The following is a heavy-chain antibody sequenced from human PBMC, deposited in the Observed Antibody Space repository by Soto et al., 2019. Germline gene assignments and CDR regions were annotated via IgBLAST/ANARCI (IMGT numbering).Heavy chain of an antibody. J-gene: IGHJ4*02. CDR2: INPSGGST. Sequence: GASVKVSCKASGYTFTSYYMHWVRQAPGQGLEWMGIINPSGGSTSYAQKFQGRVTMTRDTSTSTVYMELSSLRSEDTAVYYCARATFYYDSSVPGPFDYWGQGTLVTVSS. CDR3: ARATFYYDSSVPGPFDY. D-gene: IGHD3-22*01. V-gene: IGHV1-46*01. CDR1: GYTFTSYY.